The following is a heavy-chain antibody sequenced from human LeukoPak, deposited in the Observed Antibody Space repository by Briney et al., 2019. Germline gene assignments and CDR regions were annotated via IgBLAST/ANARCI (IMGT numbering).Heavy chain of an antibody. Sequence: PGGSLRLSCAASGFTFSNYWISWVRQAPGKGLEWVANINQDGGEKYYVDSVKGRFTISRDNAKNSLYLQMNSLRAEDTAVYYCAISRPVATVGYWGKGTTVTVSS. CDR2: INQDGGEK. J-gene: IGHJ6*04. D-gene: IGHD4-23*01. V-gene: IGHV3-7*01. CDR3: AISRPVATVGY. CDR1: GFTFSNYW.